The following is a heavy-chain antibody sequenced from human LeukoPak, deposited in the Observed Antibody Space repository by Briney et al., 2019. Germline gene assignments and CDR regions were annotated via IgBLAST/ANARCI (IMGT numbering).Heavy chain of an antibody. V-gene: IGHV1-24*01. CDR2: FDPEDGET. CDR1: GYTXTELS. J-gene: IGHJ6*02. CDR3: ATMRSGTIFGVVIIGPGPGYGMDV. Sequence: ASVKVSCKVSGYTXTELSMHWVRQAPGKGLEWMGGFDPEDGETIYAQKFQGRVTMTEDTSTDTAYMELSSLRSEDTAVYYCATMRSGTIFGVVIIGPGPGYGMDVWGQGTTVTVS. D-gene: IGHD3-3*01.